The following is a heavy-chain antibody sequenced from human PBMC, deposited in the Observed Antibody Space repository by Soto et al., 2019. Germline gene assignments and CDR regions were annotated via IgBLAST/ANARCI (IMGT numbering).Heavy chain of an antibody. Sequence: SETLSLTCAVSSGSISSSNWWSWVRQPPGKGLEWIGEIYHSGSTNYNPSLKSRVTISVDKSKNQFSLKLSSVTAADTAVYYCARGVRRRIAVAGQYYYYYYMDVWGKGTTVTVSS. J-gene: IGHJ6*03. D-gene: IGHD6-19*01. CDR2: IYHSGST. CDR3: ARGVRRRIAVAGQYYYYYYMDV. CDR1: SGSISSSNW. V-gene: IGHV4-4*02.